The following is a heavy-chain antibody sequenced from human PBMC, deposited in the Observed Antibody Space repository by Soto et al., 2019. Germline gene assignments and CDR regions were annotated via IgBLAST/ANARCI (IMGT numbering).Heavy chain of an antibody. CDR1: GYTFTSYG. CDR3: ARVVDTAMVRGSSDY. J-gene: IGHJ4*02. CDR2: ISAYNGNT. Sequence: QVQLVQSGAEVKKPGASVKVSCKASGYTFTSYGISWVRQAPGQGLEWMGWISAYNGNTNYAQKLQGRVTMSTDTSTSTAYMELWSLRSDDTAVYYCARVVDTAMVRGSSDYWGQGTLVTVSS. V-gene: IGHV1-18*01. D-gene: IGHD5-18*01.